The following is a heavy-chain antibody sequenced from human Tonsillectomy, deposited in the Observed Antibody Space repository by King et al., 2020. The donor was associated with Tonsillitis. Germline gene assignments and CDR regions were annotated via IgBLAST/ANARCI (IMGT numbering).Heavy chain of an antibody. J-gene: IGHJ3*02. Sequence: VQLVESGGGVVQPGRSLRLSCAASGFTFSNYDIHWVRQAPGKGLEWVAVISYVGSDKSYADSVKGRFTISRDNSKNTLFLQMNSLRAEDTAVYYCKVGGPDGFDIWGQGTMVTVFS. V-gene: IGHV3-33*05. D-gene: IGHD3-16*01. CDR3: KVGGPDGFDI. CDR1: GFTFSNYD. CDR2: ISYVGSDK.